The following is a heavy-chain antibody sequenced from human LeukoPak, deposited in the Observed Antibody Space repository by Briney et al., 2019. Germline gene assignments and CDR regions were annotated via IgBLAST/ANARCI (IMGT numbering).Heavy chain of an antibody. D-gene: IGHD1-7*01. Sequence: PGGSLRLSCAASGFTFSSYGMHWVRQAPGKGLEWVAVISYDGSNKYYADSVKGRFTISRDNSKNKLYVQMNNLRSEDTAVYYCAKGGAYNWNYRAFFDYWGQGSLVTVSS. J-gene: IGHJ4*02. CDR3: AKGGAYNWNYRAFFDY. CDR1: GFTFSSYG. CDR2: ISYDGSNK. V-gene: IGHV3-30*18.